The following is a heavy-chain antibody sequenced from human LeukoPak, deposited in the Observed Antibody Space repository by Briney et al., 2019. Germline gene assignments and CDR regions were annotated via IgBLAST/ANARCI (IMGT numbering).Heavy chain of an antibody. J-gene: IGHJ4*02. CDR1: GGSISSYY. CDR3: AREARLIPEWELGQQDFDY. D-gene: IGHD1-26*01. V-gene: IGHV4-39*07. CDR2: IYYSGST. Sequence: AETLSLTCAVSGGSISSYYWGWVRQPPGKGLEWIGSIYYSGSTYYNPSLKSRVTISVNTSKNQFSLQLSSVTAADTAVYYCAREARLIPEWELGQQDFDYWGQGTLVTVSS.